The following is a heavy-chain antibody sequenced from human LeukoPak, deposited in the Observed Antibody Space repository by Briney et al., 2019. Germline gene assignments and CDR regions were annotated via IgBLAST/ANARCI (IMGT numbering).Heavy chain of an antibody. V-gene: IGHV3-74*01. Sequence: GGSLRLSCADSGFTFSRYWMHWVRQTPGKGLVWVSCISADGSVTRYANSVKGRFTISRDNTKSTLYLQMHSLRAEDTAVYYCATAGGDGSRMGFDPWGQGTLVTVSS. D-gene: IGHD2-15*01. CDR3: ATAGGDGSRMGFDP. J-gene: IGHJ5*02. CDR1: GFTFSRYW. CDR2: ISADGSVT.